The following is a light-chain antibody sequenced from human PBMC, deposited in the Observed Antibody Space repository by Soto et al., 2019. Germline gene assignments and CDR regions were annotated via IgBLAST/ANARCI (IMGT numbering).Light chain of an antibody. CDR3: MQALQTPLYT. CDR1: RSLLYSNGYNY. J-gene: IGKJ2*01. Sequence: DIVMTQSPLSLAVTPGEPASISCRSSRSLLYSNGYNYLDWYLQKPGQSPQLLIHLGSYRASGVPDRLSGSGAGTDFTLKISRVEAEDVGIYYCMQALQTPLYTFGQGTRLEIK. CDR2: LGS. V-gene: IGKV2-28*01.